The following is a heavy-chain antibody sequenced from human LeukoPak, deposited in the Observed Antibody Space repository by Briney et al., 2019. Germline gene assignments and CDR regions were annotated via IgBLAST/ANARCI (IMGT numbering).Heavy chain of an antibody. V-gene: IGHV1-2*06. Sequence: GASVKVSCKASGYSFTDYYIHWVRQAPGQGLEWVGLIHPNSGDTFYAQKFRGRVTMTRDTSINTAYMELDRLTSDDTAVYYWARDYSGSYTHWAQGTLVTVSS. D-gene: IGHD1-26*01. J-gene: IGHJ4*02. CDR3: ARDYSGSYTH. CDR2: IHPNSGDT. CDR1: GYSFTDYY.